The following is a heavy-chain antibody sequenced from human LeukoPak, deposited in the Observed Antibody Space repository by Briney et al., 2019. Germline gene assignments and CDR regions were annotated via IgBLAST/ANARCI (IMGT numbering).Heavy chain of an antibody. D-gene: IGHD6-6*01. CDR2: INPSGGSS. J-gene: IGHJ4*02. CDR1: GYTFTSYY. V-gene: IGHV1-46*01. Sequence: GGSVKVSCKASGYTFTSYYMHWVRQAPGQGLEWIGIINPSGGSSSYAQKFQGRVTMTRDTSTSTVYMELSSLRSEDTAVYYCARSSSPPFEYWGQGTLVTDSS. CDR3: ARSSSPPFEY.